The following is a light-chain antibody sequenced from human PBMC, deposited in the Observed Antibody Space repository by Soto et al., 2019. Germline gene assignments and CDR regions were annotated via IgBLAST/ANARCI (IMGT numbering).Light chain of an antibody. V-gene: IGLV1-47*01. Sequence: QSVLTQPPSASGTPGQRVTISCSGSSSNIGSNYVYWYHQLPGTAPKLVIYRNNQRPSGVPDRISGSKYDTTASLTVSGLQAEDEADYYCSSFAGTNSFVFGTGTKLTVL. J-gene: IGLJ1*01. CDR3: SSFAGTNSFV. CDR1: SSNIGSNY. CDR2: RNN.